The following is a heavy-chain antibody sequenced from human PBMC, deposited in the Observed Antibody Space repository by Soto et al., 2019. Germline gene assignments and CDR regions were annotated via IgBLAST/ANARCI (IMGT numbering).Heavy chain of an antibody. D-gene: IGHD4-17*01. CDR3: ARVTRYGDYFDY. CDR1: GFTFRSYS. CDR2: ISSSSSYI. Sequence: GGSLRLSCAGSGFTFRSYSINWGRQAPGKGLEWVSSISSSSSYIYYADSVKGRLTISRDNAKNSLYLQMNSLRAEDTAVYYCARVTRYGDYFDYWGQGTLVTVS. V-gene: IGHV3-21*01. J-gene: IGHJ4*02.